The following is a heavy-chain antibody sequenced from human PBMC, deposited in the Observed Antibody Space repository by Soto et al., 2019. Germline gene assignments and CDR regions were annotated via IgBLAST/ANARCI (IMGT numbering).Heavy chain of an antibody. CDR2: ISGSGGST. Sequence: GASLRRSGAGSGFTFSSYAMSWVRQAQGKGLEWVSAISGSGGSTYYADSVKGRFTISRDNSKNTLYLQMNSLRAEDTAVYYCASAAREYYYYGMDVWGQGTTVTVSS. CDR3: ASAAREYYYYGMDV. CDR1: GFTFSSYA. V-gene: IGHV3-23*01. J-gene: IGHJ6*02.